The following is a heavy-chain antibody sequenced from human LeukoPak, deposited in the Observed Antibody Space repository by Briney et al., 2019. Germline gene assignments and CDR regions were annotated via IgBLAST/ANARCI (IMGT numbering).Heavy chain of an antibody. D-gene: IGHD3-9*01. J-gene: IGHJ6*03. CDR3: ARDSLYYDILTGSEYYYYYMDV. Sequence: GGSLRLSCAASGFTFSNFWMSWVRQAPGKGLEWVATIRQDGSQKYYVDSVKGRFTISRDNAKNSLYLQMNSLRAEDTAVYYCARDSLYYDILTGSEYYYYYMDVWGKGTTVTISS. V-gene: IGHV3-7*01. CDR2: IRQDGSQK. CDR1: GFTFSNFW.